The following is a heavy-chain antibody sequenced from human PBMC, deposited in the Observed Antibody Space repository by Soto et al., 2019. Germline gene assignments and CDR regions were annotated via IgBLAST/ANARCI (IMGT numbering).Heavy chain of an antibody. J-gene: IGHJ6*03. V-gene: IGHV4-59*08. D-gene: IGHD2-15*01. CDR2: TYYSGST. Sequence: PSETLSLTCTVSGGSIRTYYWSWIRQPPGKGLEWIGYTYYSGSTKSNPSLKSRVTISVDTSKNQFSLKLSSVTAADTAVYYCARQIATFDYYYYYMDVWGKGTTVTVS. CDR1: GGSIRTYY. CDR3: ARQIATFDYYYYYMDV.